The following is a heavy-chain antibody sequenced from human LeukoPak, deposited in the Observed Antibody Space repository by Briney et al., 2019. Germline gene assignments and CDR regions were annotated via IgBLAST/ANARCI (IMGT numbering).Heavy chain of an antibody. CDR2: INPNSGGT. CDR1: GYTFTGYY. Sequence: ASVKVSCKASGYTFTGYYMHWVRQAPGQGLEWMGRINPNSGGTNYAQKFQGRVTMTRDTPISTAYMELSRLRSDDTAVYYCARTHYDILTGYYTFDYWGQGTLVTVSS. D-gene: IGHD3-9*01. V-gene: IGHV1-2*06. CDR3: ARTHYDILTGYYTFDY. J-gene: IGHJ4*02.